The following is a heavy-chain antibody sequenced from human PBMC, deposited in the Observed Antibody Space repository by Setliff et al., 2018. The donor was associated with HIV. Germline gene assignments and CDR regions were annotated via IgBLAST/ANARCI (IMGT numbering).Heavy chain of an antibody. CDR3: ARIHPDILINWRFGAFDI. Sequence: PSETLSLTCTVSGSSVTNNYWSWIRQAPGKGLEWLGRIDIGGNPNYNPSLKSRITISRDTSKRQFSLQLTSLTAADTAVYYCARIHPDILINWRFGAFDIWGQGTKVTVSS. CDR2: IDIGGNP. V-gene: IGHV4-4*08. D-gene: IGHD2-8*01. J-gene: IGHJ3*02. CDR1: GSSVTNNY.